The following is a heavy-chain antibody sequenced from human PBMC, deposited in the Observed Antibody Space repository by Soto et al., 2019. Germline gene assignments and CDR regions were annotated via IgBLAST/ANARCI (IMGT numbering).Heavy chain of an antibody. Sequence: QVQLVQSGAEVKKPGASVKVSCKASGYTFTSYDINWVRQATGQGLEWMGWMNPNSGNTGYAQRFQGRVTMTRNTSISTAYMELSSLRSEDTAVYYCARSPYCSGGSCYPRRRWFDPWGQETLVTVSS. V-gene: IGHV1-8*01. D-gene: IGHD2-15*01. CDR1: GYTFTSYD. CDR2: MNPNSGNT. CDR3: ARSPYCSGGSCYPRRRWFDP. J-gene: IGHJ5*02.